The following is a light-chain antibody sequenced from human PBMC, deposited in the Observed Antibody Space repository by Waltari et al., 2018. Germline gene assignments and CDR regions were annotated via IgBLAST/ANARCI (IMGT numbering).Light chain of an antibody. Sequence: QSVLTQPPSASGTPGQRVTISCSGSRFNIRSNAVNWYQQLPGTAPKLLIYSNDQRPSGVPYRLSGSKSGTSASLAISGLQSEDEADYYCAAWDDSLNGHWVFGGGTKLTVL. CDR2: SND. CDR1: RFNIRSNA. J-gene: IGLJ3*02. V-gene: IGLV1-44*01. CDR3: AAWDDSLNGHWV.